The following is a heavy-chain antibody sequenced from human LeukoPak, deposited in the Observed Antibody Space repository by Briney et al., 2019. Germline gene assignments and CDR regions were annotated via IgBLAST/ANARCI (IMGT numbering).Heavy chain of an antibody. J-gene: IGHJ3*02. D-gene: IGHD3-22*01. CDR2: ISGSRGST. CDR3: ARVKGGGYYDSSGYHGLSFAFDI. Sequence: PGGSLRLSCAASGFTFSNYAINGVCRAPGRGLEWVSAISGSRGSTYCADSVKGRFAISRDNSKNTLYLQMNSLRAEDTAVYYCARVKGGGYYDSSGYHGLSFAFDIWGQGTMVTVSS. CDR1: GFTFSNYA. V-gene: IGHV3-23*01.